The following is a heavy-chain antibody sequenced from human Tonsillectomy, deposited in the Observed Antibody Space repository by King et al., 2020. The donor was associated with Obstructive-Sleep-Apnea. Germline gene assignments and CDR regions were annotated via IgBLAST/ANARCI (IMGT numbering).Heavy chain of an antibody. V-gene: IGHV4-39*07. CDR1: GGSISSSSYY. J-gene: IGHJ4*02. Sequence: LQLQESGPGLVKPSETLSLTCTVSGGSISSSSYYWGWIRQPPGKGLEWIGNIYYSGTTYYNPSLKSRVTISVDTSKNQFSLKLSSVTAADTAVYYCARDQSSCSFDYWGQGTLVTVSS. D-gene: IGHD6-19*01. CDR3: ARDQSSCSFDY. CDR2: IYYSGTT.